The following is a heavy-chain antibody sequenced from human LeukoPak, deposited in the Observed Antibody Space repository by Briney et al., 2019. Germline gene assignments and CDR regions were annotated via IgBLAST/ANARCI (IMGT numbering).Heavy chain of an antibody. V-gene: IGHV1-2*02. J-gene: IGHJ4*02. Sequence: VASVKVSCKASGYTFTGYHMHWVRQAPGQGLEWMGWINPNSGGTNYAQKFQGRVTMTRDTSISTAYMELSRLRSDDTAVYYCARNPGSIAAAGEADYWGQGTLVTVSS. CDR2: INPNSGGT. D-gene: IGHD6-13*01. CDR1: GYTFTGYH. CDR3: ARNPGSIAAAGEADY.